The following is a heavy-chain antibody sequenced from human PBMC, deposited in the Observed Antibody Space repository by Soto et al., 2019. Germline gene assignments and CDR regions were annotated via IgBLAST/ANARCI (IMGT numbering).Heavy chain of an antibody. D-gene: IGHD3-10*01. CDR1: GGSFSGYY. CDR3: ATQKAVNYYGSGRGWFDP. CDR2: INHSGST. Sequence: QVQLQQWGAGLLKPSETLSLTCAVYGGSFSGYYWSWIRQPPGKGLEWIGEINHSGSTNYNPSLKSRVTISVDTSKNQFSLKLSSVTAADTAVYYCATQKAVNYYGSGRGWFDPWGQGTLVTVSS. J-gene: IGHJ5*02. V-gene: IGHV4-34*01.